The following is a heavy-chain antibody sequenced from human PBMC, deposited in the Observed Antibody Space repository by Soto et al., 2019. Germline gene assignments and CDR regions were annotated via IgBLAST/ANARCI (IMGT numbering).Heavy chain of an antibody. CDR2: INPSGRTT. Sequence: QGQLVQSGAEVKKPGASVKVACKTSGFTFTKYYMHWVRQAPGQGLDWVGVINPSGRTTSYAQKCLGRVTMTSNASTATVYMKLNSLRSEDTAVYNCARDLDVTTVTTSFDSWGQGTQVTVAS. V-gene: IGHV1-46*01. J-gene: IGHJ5*01. D-gene: IGHD4-17*01. CDR1: GFTFTKYY. CDR3: ARDLDVTTVTTSFDS.